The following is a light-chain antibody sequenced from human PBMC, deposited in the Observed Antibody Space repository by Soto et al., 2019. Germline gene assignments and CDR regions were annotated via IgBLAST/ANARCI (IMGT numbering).Light chain of an antibody. Sequence: DIQMTQSPSSLSASVGDRVTITCRASQSIYSSLNWYHQKPGKAPKRLIYAASNLQNGVPSRFSGSLYGTDLTLSISSLQPEDFATYSCQQSYRAPYTFGHGTTLEI. J-gene: IGKJ2*01. CDR1: QSIYSS. V-gene: IGKV1-39*01. CDR3: QQSYRAPYT. CDR2: AAS.